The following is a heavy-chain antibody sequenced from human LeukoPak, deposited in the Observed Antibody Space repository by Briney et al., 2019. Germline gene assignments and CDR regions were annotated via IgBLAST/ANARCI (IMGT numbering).Heavy chain of an antibody. Sequence: GGSLRLSCAASGFTFSDYYMSWIRQAPGKGLEWVSYISSSSSYTNYADSVKGRFTISRDNAKNSLYLQMNSLRAEDTAVYYCARLYGDYPEGAFDYWGQGTLVTVSS. V-gene: IGHV3-11*06. CDR2: ISSSSSYT. D-gene: IGHD4-17*01. CDR3: ARLYGDYPEGAFDY. J-gene: IGHJ4*02. CDR1: GFTFSDYY.